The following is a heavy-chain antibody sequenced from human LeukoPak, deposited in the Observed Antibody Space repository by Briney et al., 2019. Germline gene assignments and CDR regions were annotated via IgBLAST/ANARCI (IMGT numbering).Heavy chain of an antibody. J-gene: IGHJ4*02. Sequence: SETLSLTCTVSGGSISSSSYYWGWIRQPPGKGLEWIGSIYYSGSTYYNPSLKSRVTISVDTSKNQFSLKLSSVTAADTAVYYCARQRRGWYYFDYWGQGTLVTVSS. D-gene: IGHD6-19*01. V-gene: IGHV4-39*01. CDR2: IYYSGST. CDR1: GGSISSSSYY. CDR3: ARQRRGWYYFDY.